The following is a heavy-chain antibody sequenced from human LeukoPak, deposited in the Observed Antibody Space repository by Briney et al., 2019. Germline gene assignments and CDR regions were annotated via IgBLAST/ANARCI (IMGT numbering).Heavy chain of an antibody. CDR2: IYYSGST. Sequence: SETLSLTCTVSGGSISSYYWSWIRQPPGKGLEWIGYIYYSGSTNYNPSLKSRVTISVDTSKNQFSLKLSSVTAADTAVYYCARVAITMVRGVPIRVDAFDIWGQGTMVTVSS. CDR1: GGSISSYY. J-gene: IGHJ3*02. D-gene: IGHD3-10*01. V-gene: IGHV4-59*01. CDR3: ARVAITMVRGVPIRVDAFDI.